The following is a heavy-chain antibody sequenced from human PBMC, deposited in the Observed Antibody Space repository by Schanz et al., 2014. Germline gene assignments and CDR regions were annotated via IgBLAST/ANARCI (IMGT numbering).Heavy chain of an antibody. CDR1: GFTVSSNH. J-gene: IGHJ6*02. D-gene: IGHD2-15*01. CDR3: AKGMGYCSGGTCYDYYYYGLDV. Sequence: EVLLVESGGGLVKPGGSLRLSCAVSGFTVSSNHMSWVRQAPGKGLEWVSVIYSGIGAYYADSVKDRFTVSRDNSENTLYLQMNSLSADDTAVFYCAKGMGYCSGGTCYDYYYYGLDVWGQGTTVTVSS. V-gene: IGHV3-66*01. CDR2: IYSGIGA.